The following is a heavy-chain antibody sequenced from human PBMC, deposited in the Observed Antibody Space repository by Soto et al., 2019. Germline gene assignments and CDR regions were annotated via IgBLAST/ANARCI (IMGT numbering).Heavy chain of an antibody. CDR2: IIPIFGTA. CDR3: ARASRYCSGGSCYFLPGIDY. J-gene: IGHJ4*02. CDR1: GGTFSSYA. V-gene: IGHV1-69*12. Sequence: QVQLVQSGAEVKKPGSSVKVSCKASGGTFSSYAISWVRQAPGQALEWMGGIIPIFGTANYAQKFQGRVTITADESTSTAYMELSSLRSEDTAVYYCARASRYCSGGSCYFLPGIDYWGPGTLVTVSS. D-gene: IGHD2-15*01.